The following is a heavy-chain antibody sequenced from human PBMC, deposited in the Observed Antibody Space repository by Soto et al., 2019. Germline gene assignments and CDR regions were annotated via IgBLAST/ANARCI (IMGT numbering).Heavy chain of an antibody. CDR2: IYSGGST. Sequence: EVQLVESGGGLVQPGGSLRLSCAASGFTVSSNYMSWVRQAPGKGLEWVSVIYSGGSTYYADSVKGRFTISRDNSKNTLYRQMNSLRAEDTAVYYCATDCSSTSCYGGNYYMDVLGKGTTVTVSS. D-gene: IGHD2-2*01. V-gene: IGHV3-66*01. J-gene: IGHJ6*03. CDR1: GFTVSSNY. CDR3: ATDCSSTSCYGGNYYMDV.